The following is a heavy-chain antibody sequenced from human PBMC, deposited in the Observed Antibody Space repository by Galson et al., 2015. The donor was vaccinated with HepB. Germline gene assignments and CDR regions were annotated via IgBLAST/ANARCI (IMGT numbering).Heavy chain of an antibody. CDR3: AKDYGDCSHGFCYAIPLDY. CDR2: ITDHGETT. J-gene: IGHJ4*02. V-gene: IGHV3-23*01. Sequence: SLRLSCAVSGFTLTTFAMSWVRQAPGKGLEWVSGITDHGETTYYADSVKGRFTISRDISKNTLYLQMNSLRAEDTAVYYCAKDYGDCSHGFCYAIPLDYLGQGTLVTVSS. CDR1: GFTLTTFA. D-gene: IGHD2-2*03.